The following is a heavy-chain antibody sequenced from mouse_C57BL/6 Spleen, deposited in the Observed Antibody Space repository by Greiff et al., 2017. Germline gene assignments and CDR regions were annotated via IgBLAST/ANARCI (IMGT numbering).Heavy chain of an antibody. CDR1: GFTFSSYA. J-gene: IGHJ1*03. CDR3: AGGEMVTTGWYFDV. D-gene: IGHD2-2*01. CDR2: ISDGGSYT. Sequence: EVKVVESGGGLVKPGGSLKLSCAASGFTFSSYAMSWVRQTPEKRLEWVATISDGGSYTYYPDTVKGRFTFSRDNAKNNLYLQKSHLKSEGTAMNYCAGGEMVTTGWYFDVWGTGTTVTVSS. V-gene: IGHV5-4*03.